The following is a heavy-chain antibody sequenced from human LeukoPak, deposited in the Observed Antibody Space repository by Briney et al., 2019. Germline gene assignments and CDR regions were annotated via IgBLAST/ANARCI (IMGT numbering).Heavy chain of an antibody. J-gene: IGHJ1*01. D-gene: IGHD3-9*01. CDR2: IYYSGST. V-gene: IGHV4-39*01. CDR3: ARQSIEHHYDILTGYYTQPEYFQH. CDR1: GGSISSSSYY. Sequence: PSETLSLTCTVSGGSISSSSYYWGWIRQPPGKGLEWIGSIYYSGSTYYNPSLKSRVTISVDTSKNQFSLKLSSVTAADTAVYYCARQSIEHHYDILTGYYTQPEYFQHWGQGTLVTVSS.